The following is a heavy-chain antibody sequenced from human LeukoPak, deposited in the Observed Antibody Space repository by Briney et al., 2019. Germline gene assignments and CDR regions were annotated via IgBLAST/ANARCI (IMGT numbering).Heavy chain of an antibody. D-gene: IGHD6-13*01. J-gene: IGHJ4*02. CDR3: ASHYCSRGTCYFDG. CDR2: VYSGGTT. V-gene: IGHV3-53*01. CDR1: GFSISTNY. Sequence: PGGSLRLSCAVSGFSISTNYMSWVRQAPGKGLEWLCIVYSGGTTSYADSVRGRFTLSRDISKNTVSLQMNDLRVADTAVYYCASHYCSRGTCYFDGWGRGVLVIASS.